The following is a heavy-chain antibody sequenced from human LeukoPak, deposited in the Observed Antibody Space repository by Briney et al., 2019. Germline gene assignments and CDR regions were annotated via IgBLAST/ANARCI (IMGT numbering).Heavy chain of an antibody. Sequence: PGGSLRLSCAASGFTFSSYGMHWVRQAPGRGLEWVAVISYDGSNKYYADSVKGRFTISRDNSKNTLYLQMNSLRAEDTAVYCCASFDYWGQGTLVTVSS. CDR1: GFTFSSYG. J-gene: IGHJ4*02. V-gene: IGHV3-30*03. CDR2: ISYDGSNK. CDR3: ASFDY.